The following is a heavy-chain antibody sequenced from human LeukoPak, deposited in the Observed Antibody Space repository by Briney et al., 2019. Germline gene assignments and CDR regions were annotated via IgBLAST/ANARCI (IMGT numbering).Heavy chain of an antibody. Sequence: TGGSLRLSRAASGFTFSSYVMHWVRQAPGKGLEWVAFIRYDGSNKYYADSVKGRFTISRDNAKNSLYLQMNSLRAEDTAVYYCARDSITMTVVVGDLDYWGQGTLVTVSS. J-gene: IGHJ4*02. V-gene: IGHV3-30*02. CDR2: IRYDGSNK. CDR1: GFTFSSYV. D-gene: IGHD3-22*01. CDR3: ARDSITMTVVVGDLDY.